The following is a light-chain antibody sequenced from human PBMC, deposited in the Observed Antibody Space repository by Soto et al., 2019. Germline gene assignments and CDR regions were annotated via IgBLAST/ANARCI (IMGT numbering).Light chain of an antibody. CDR3: QHLSNMTFT. Sequence: EIVLTQSPATLSLSPGERATLSCRASQSVSSYLAWYQQKPGQAPRLLIYDASNRATGIPARISGSGSGTDFTLIISSREPEDVADYYWQHLSNMTFTFGPGTKVDIK. CDR1: QSVSSY. CDR2: DAS. V-gene: IGKV3-11*01. J-gene: IGKJ3*01.